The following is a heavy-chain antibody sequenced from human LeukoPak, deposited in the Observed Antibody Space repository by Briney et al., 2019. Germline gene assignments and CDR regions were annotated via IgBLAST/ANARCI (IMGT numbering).Heavy chain of an antibody. CDR3: TPVMVEDRGF. V-gene: IGHV3-15*01. Sequence: GGSLRLSCAASGFIFNKAWMNWVRQAPGKGPEWVGRIKSKNDGGTADYGSPVKGRFTISRDDSKNTLYLQMNSLIRDDTAIYYCTPVMVEDRGFWGQGTLVTVSS. CDR2: IKSKNDGGTA. D-gene: IGHD2-15*01. J-gene: IGHJ4*02. CDR1: GFIFNKAW.